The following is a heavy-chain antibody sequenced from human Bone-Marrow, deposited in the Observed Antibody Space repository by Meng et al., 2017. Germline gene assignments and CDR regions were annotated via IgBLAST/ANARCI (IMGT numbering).Heavy chain of an antibody. J-gene: IGHJ3*02. CDR2: IIPIFGTA. V-gene: IGHV1-69*13. D-gene: IGHD4-17*01. Sequence: SVKVSCKASGGTFSSYAISCVRQAPGQGLEWMGGIIPIFGTANYAQKCQGSVTITADESTVTAYMELSSLRSEDTAVYYCARDTDGVDAFDIWGQGTMVTVSS. CDR3: ARDTDGVDAFDI. CDR1: GGTFSSYA.